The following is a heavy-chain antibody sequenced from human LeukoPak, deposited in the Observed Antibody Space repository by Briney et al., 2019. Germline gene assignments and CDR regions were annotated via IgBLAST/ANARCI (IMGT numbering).Heavy chain of an antibody. Sequence: ASVKVSCKASGYTFTSYGISWVRQAPGQGLEWMGWISAYNGNTNYAQKLQGRVTMTTDTSTSTAYMELRSLRSDDTAVYYCAREQKKERRLPKGGCDYGAQEPLVTVSS. D-gene: IGHD6-25*01. CDR2: ISAYNGNT. CDR3: AREQKKERRLPKGGCDY. CDR1: GYTFTSYG. V-gene: IGHV1-18*01. J-gene: IGHJ4*02.